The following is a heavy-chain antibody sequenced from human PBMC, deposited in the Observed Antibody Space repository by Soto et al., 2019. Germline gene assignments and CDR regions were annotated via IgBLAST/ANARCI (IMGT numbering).Heavy chain of an antibody. Sequence: SETLSLTCTVSGGSISSSSYYWGWIRQPPGKGLEWIGSIYYSGSTYYNPSLKSRVTISVDTSKNQFSLKLSSVTAADTAVYYCARLTDYGDVRFLFDYWGQGTLVTVSS. CDR2: IYYSGST. CDR3: ARLTDYGDVRFLFDY. J-gene: IGHJ4*02. D-gene: IGHD4-17*01. CDR1: GGSISSSSYY. V-gene: IGHV4-39*01.